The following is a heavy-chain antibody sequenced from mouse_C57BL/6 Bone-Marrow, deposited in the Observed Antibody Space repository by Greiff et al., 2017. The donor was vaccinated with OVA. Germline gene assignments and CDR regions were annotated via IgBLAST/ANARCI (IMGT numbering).Heavy chain of an antibody. J-gene: IGHJ1*03. CDR3: AIPTVVNWYFDV. Sequence: VQLQQSGAELARPGASVKLSCKASGYTFTSYGISWVKQRTGQGLEWIGEIYPRSGNTYYNEKFKGKATLTADKSSSTAYMDLRSLTSEDSAVYVCAIPTVVNWYFDVWGTGTTVTVSS. CDR2: IYPRSGNT. V-gene: IGHV1-81*01. CDR1: GYTFTSYG. D-gene: IGHD1-1*01.